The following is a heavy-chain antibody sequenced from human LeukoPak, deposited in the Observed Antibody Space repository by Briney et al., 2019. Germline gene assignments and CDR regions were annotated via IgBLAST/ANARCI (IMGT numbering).Heavy chain of an antibody. CDR1: GGTFSSYA. CDR2: IIPIFGTA. CDR3: ARDNSVGDIAWWFDP. Sequence: ASVKVCCKASGGTFSSYAISWVRQAPGQGLEWMGGIIPIFGTANYAQKFQGRVTITADESTSTAYMELSSLRAEDTAVYYCARDNSVGDIAWWFDPWGQGTLVTVSS. J-gene: IGHJ5*02. D-gene: IGHD3-16*02. V-gene: IGHV1-69*13.